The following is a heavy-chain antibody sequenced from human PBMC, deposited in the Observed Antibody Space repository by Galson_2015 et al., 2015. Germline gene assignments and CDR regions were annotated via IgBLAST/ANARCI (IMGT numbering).Heavy chain of an antibody. CDR2: ISGSGGST. V-gene: IGHV3-23*01. CDR1: GFTFSSYA. D-gene: IGHD4-17*01. J-gene: IGHJ4*02. Sequence: SLRLSCAASGFTFSSYAMSWVRQAPGKGLEWVSAISGSGGSTYYADSMKGRFTISRDNSKSTLYLQMNSLRAEDTAVYYCAGHYGDYVPFDSWGRGTLVTVSS. CDR3: AGHYGDYVPFDS.